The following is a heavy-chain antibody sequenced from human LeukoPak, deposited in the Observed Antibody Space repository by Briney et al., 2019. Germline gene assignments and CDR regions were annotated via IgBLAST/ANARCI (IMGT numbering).Heavy chain of an antibody. CDR2: INHSGST. D-gene: IGHD3-22*01. V-gene: IGHV4-34*01. J-gene: IGHJ4*02. Sequence: SETLSLTCAVYGGSFSGYYWSWIRQPPGKGLEWIGEINHSGSTNYNPSLKSRVTISVDTSKNQFSLKLSSVTAADTAVYYCARASPYYDSSGLPYFDYWGQGTLVTVSS. CDR1: GGSFSGYY. CDR3: ARASPYYDSSGLPYFDY.